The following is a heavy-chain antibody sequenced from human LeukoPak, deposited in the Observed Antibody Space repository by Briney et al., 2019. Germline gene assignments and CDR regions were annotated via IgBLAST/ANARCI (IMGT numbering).Heavy chain of an antibody. CDR1: GFTFSSYG. J-gene: IGHJ4*02. CDR2: IRYDGSNK. CDR3: AKELNYYDSSGSTRDYYFDY. Sequence: PGRSLRLSCAASGFTFSSYGMHWVRQAPGKGLEWVAFIRYDGSNKYYADSVKGRFTISRDNSKNTLYLQMNSLRAEDTAVYYCAKELNYYDSSGSTRDYYFDYWGQGTLVTVSS. D-gene: IGHD3-22*01. V-gene: IGHV3-30*02.